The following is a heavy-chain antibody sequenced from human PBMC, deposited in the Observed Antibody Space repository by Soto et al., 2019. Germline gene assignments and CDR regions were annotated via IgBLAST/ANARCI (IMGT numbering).Heavy chain of an antibody. CDR1: GGSISSGGYY. CDR3: ARGRDSSSWYEGRAPNGWFDP. Sequence: QVQLQESGPGLVKPSQTLSLTCTVSGGSISSGGYYWSWIRQHPGKGLEWIGYIYYSGSTYYNPSLKSRVTISVDTSKNQFSLKLSSVTAADTAVYYCARGRDSSSWYEGRAPNGWFDPWGQGTLVTVSS. D-gene: IGHD6-13*01. CDR2: IYYSGST. J-gene: IGHJ5*02. V-gene: IGHV4-31*03.